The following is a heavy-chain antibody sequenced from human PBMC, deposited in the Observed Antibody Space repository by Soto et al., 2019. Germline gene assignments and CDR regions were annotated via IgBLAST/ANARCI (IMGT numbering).Heavy chain of an antibody. CDR3: AKLSSPINDLAEPGPDY. CDR1: EFIFSSFA. CDR2: VSRRGVNT. J-gene: IGHJ4*02. D-gene: IGHD6-13*01. Sequence: EAQLLESGGGLEQPGGSLRISCVVSEFIFSSFALSWVRLAPGKGLEWVAAVSRRGVNTYYADSVKGRFTISRENAKNTLYLKMNSLRAEDTAVYYCAKLSSPINDLAEPGPDYWGQGTLVTVSS. V-gene: IGHV3-23*01.